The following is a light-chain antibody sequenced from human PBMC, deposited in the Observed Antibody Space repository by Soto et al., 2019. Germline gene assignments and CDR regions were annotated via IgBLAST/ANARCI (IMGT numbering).Light chain of an antibody. CDR3: QQYGSSPRT. Sequence: EVVLTQSPGTLPLSPGERATLSCRASQSVSSNYLAWYQQKPGQAPRLLIYGASSRATGIPDRFSGSGSGTDFTLIISGLEPEDFAVYYCQQYGSSPRTFGQGTKVDIK. CDR2: GAS. V-gene: IGKV3-20*01. J-gene: IGKJ1*01. CDR1: QSVSSNY.